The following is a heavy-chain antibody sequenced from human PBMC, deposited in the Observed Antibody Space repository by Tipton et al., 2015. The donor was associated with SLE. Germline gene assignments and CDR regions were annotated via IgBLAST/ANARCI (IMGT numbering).Heavy chain of an antibody. CDR2: IRYDGSNK. Sequence: RSLRLSCAASGFTFSSYGMHWVRQAPGKGLEWVAIIRYDGSNKYYGDSVKGRFTISRDNSKNTLYLQMNSLRAEDTAVYYCAKDSPPVEYSSLYYFDYWGQGTLVTVSS. J-gene: IGHJ4*02. CDR1: GFTFSSYG. CDR3: AKDSPPVEYSSLYYFDY. V-gene: IGHV3-33*06. D-gene: IGHD3-22*01.